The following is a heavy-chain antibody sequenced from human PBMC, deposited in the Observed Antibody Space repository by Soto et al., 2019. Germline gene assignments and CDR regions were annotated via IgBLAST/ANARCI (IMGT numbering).Heavy chain of an antibody. CDR3: ARDRQGSLDY. D-gene: IGHD3-16*01. J-gene: IGHJ4*02. V-gene: IGHV4-61*08. CDR2: FSYRGFD. CDR1: SGSVRSFGYH. Sequence: HSGTLSLTCTVSSGSVRSFGYHGTWIRLPPGKGLEWIGYFSYRGFDNFNPSLKSRVTISVDTSKNQFSLKLSSVTAADTAVYYCARDRQGSLDYWGQGSLVTVSS.